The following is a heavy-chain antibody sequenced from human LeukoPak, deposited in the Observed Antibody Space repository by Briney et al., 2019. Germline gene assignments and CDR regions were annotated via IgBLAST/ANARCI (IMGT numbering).Heavy chain of an antibody. Sequence: PGGSLRLSCAASGFTVSSNYMSWVRQAPGKGLEWVSVIYSGGSTYYADSVKGRFTISRHNSKNTLYLQMNSLRAEDTAVYYCASQGAYYYDSSGYYYGTPGWYFDLWGRGTLVTVSS. D-gene: IGHD3-22*01. CDR1: GFTVSSNY. CDR2: IYSGGST. CDR3: ASQGAYYYDSSGYYYGTPGWYFDL. V-gene: IGHV3-53*04. J-gene: IGHJ2*01.